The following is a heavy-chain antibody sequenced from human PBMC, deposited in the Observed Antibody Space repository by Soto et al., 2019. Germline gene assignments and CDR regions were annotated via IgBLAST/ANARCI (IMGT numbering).Heavy chain of an antibody. D-gene: IGHD3-3*01. J-gene: IGHJ6*02. CDR2: IVVGSGNT. V-gene: IGHV1-58*02. CDR3: AAVGNNADFWSGYNGMDD. Sequence: PVKVSWKTSGYTVNTYGINWVRQAPGQGLELMGWIVVGSGNTNYAQKFQERVTITRDMSTSTAYMELSSLRSEDTAVYYCAAVGNNADFWSGYNGMDDWGQGTTVTV. CDR1: GYTVNTYG.